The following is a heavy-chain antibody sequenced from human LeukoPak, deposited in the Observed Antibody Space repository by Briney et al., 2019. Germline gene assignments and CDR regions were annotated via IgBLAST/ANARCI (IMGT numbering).Heavy chain of an antibody. CDR3: ARVEFSHWLGESH. CDR1: GGSVSSGSYY. V-gene: IGHV4-61*01. CDR2: IYYSGST. Sequence: PSETLSLTCTVSGGSVSSGSYYWSWIRQPPGKGLEWIGYIYYSGSTNYNPSLKSRVTISVDTSKNQFSLKLSSVTAADTAVYYCARVEFSHWLGESHWGQGTLVTVSS. J-gene: IGHJ4*02. D-gene: IGHD3-10*01.